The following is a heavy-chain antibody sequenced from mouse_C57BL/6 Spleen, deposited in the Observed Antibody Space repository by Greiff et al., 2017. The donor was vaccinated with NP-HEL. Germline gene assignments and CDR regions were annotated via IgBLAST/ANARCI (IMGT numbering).Heavy chain of an antibody. Sequence: QVHVKQSGAELVKPGASVKISCKASGYAFSSYWMNWVKQRPGKGLEWIGQIYPGDGDTNYNGKFKGKATLTADKSSSTAYMQLSSLTSEDSAVYFCARGRGRDYAMDYWGQGTSVTVSS. CDR3: ARGRGRDYAMDY. CDR1: GYAFSSYW. CDR2: IYPGDGDT. D-gene: IGHD1-1*01. J-gene: IGHJ4*01. V-gene: IGHV1-80*01.